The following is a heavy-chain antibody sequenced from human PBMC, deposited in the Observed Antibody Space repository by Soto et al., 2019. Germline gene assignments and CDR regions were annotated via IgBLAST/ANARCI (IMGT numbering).Heavy chain of an antibody. CDR3: ARGRTVRNYADDSSDYSYFFDC. J-gene: IGHJ4*02. CDR2: VYYTGST. CDR1: GDSISTFY. Sequence: SETLSLTCTVSGDSISTFYWGWMRQSPGKELEWIGYVYYTGSTNYNPSLKSRVTISVDRSKNQFSLKLTSANAADTAVYYCARGRTVRNYADDSSDYSYFFDCWGPGTLVTVSS. D-gene: IGHD3-22*01. V-gene: IGHV4-59*01.